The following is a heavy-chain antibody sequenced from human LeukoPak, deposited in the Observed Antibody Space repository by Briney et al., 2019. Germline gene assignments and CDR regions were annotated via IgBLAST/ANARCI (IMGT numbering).Heavy chain of an antibody. D-gene: IGHD5-24*01. J-gene: IGHJ4*02. CDR1: RFTFSSSW. CDR2: INNDGNNR. Sequence: PGGSLTPPCTASRFTFSSSWMHWFRQALGNGLVLSSRINNDGNNRNYADSVKGRFTISRVNVKNALYLQMDNLRAEDAAVYYCARPQDGYNGFDCWGQGTLVTVSS. CDR3: ARPQDGYNGFDC. V-gene: IGHV3-74*01.